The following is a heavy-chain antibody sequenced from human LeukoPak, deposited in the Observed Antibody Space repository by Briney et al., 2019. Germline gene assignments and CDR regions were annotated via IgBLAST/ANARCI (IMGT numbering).Heavy chain of an antibody. CDR1: GFTFDDYA. CDR3: AKGAWSFGYFDY. CDR2: ISGGGGST. D-gene: IGHD3-3*01. V-gene: IGHV3-43*02. Sequence: PGGSLRLSCAASGFTFDDYAMHWVRQAPGKGLEWVSLISGGGGSTYYADSVKGRFTISRDNSKNSLHLQMNSLRTQDTALYYCAKGAWSFGYFDYWGQGTLVTVSS. J-gene: IGHJ4*02.